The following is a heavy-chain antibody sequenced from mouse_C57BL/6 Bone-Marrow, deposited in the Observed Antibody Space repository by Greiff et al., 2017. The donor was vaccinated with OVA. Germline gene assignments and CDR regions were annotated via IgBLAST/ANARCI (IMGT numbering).Heavy chain of an antibody. CDR2: IDPENGDT. D-gene: IGHD3-2*02. J-gene: IGHJ3*01. CDR3: TAVDSSGLWFAY. V-gene: IGHV14-4*01. CDR1: GFNIKDDY. Sequence: EVQLQQSGAELVRPGASVKLSCTASGFNIKDDYMHWVKQRPEQGLEWIGWIDPENGDTEYASKFQGKATITADTSSNTAYLQLSSLTSEDTAVYYCTAVDSSGLWFAYWGQGTLVTVSA.